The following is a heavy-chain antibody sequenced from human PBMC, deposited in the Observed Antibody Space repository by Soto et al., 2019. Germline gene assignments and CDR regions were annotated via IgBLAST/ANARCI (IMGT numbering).Heavy chain of an antibody. J-gene: IGHJ3*02. CDR2: ISSSGSTI. CDR1: GFTFSDYY. CDR3: ARDGGRWLQGRDAFDI. Sequence: GGSLRLSCAASGFTFSDYYMSWIRKAPGKGLEWVSYISSSGSTIYYADSVKGRFTISRDNAKNSLYLQMNSLRAEDTAVYYCARDGGRWLQGRDAFDIWGQGTMVTVSS. D-gene: IGHD3-16*01. V-gene: IGHV3-11*01.